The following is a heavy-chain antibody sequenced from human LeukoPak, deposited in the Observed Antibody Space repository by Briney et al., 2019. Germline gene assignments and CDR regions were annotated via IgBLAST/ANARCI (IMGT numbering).Heavy chain of an antibody. CDR2: ISWDGGST. J-gene: IGHJ4*02. Sequence: GGSLRLSCAASGFTFDDYTMQWVRQTPGKGREWGSLISWDGGSTYYADAVKGRFTISRDNSKNSLYLQMNSLRTEDTALYYCAKGHIVGAITEFDYWGQGTLVTVSS. CDR1: GFTFDDYT. D-gene: IGHD1-26*01. CDR3: AKGHIVGAITEFDY. V-gene: IGHV3-43*01.